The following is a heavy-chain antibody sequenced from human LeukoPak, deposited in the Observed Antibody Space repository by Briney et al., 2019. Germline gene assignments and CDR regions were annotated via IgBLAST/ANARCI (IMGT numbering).Heavy chain of an antibody. D-gene: IGHD3-10*01. CDR2: IYTSGST. CDR1: GGSLSSYY. J-gene: IGHJ4*02. V-gene: IGHV4-4*07. Sequence: KPSETLSLTCTVSGGSLSSYYWSWIRQPAGKGLEWIGRIYTSGSTNYNPSLKSRVTMSVDTSKNQFSLKLSSVTAADTAVYYCPRAGGRWFGELFAGYYFDYWGQGTLVTVSS. CDR3: PRAGGRWFGELFAGYYFDY.